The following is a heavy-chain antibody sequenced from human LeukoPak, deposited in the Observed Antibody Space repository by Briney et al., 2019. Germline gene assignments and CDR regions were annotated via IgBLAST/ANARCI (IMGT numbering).Heavy chain of an antibody. D-gene: IGHD5-12*01. CDR1: GGSISSSSYY. CDR3: ARHQTKGGIVACNY. Sequence: SETLSLTCTVSGGSISSSSYYWGWIRQPPGKGLEWIGSIYYSGSTYYNPSPKSRVTISVDTSKNRFSLKLSSVTAADTAVYYCARHQTKGGIVACNYWGQGTLVTVSS. V-gene: IGHV4-39*01. J-gene: IGHJ4*02. CDR2: IYYSGST.